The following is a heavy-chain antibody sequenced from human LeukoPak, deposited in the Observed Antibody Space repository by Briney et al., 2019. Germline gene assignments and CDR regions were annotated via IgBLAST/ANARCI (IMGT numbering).Heavy chain of an antibody. D-gene: IGHD5-24*01. J-gene: IGHJ4*02. CDR2: IKHSGST. CDR1: GGSFSGHY. Sequence: SETLSLTCVVYGGSFSGHYWSWIRQPPGKGLEWIGEIKHSGSTNYNPSLKSRATISVDTSKNQFSLNVSSVTAADTAVYYCARHRRDGSPTQDWGQGTLVTVSS. CDR3: ARHRRDGSPTQD. V-gene: IGHV4-34*01.